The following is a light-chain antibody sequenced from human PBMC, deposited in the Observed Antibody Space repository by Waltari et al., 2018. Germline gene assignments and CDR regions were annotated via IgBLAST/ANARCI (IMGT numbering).Light chain of an antibody. CDR3: QTWDSNTGV. Sequence: SYDLIQPPSVSVSPGQTASITCSGDEFGNKYVYWYQQKSGQSPILVIYQDTNLPSGIPDRFAGSNSGNTAPLTIRGTQALDEADFYCQTWDSNTGVFGGGTKLTVL. CDR1: EFGNKY. CDR2: QDT. V-gene: IGLV3-1*01. J-gene: IGLJ2*01.